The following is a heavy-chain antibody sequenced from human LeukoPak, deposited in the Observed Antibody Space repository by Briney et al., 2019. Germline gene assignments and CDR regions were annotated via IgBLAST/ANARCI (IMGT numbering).Heavy chain of an antibody. Sequence: PGGSLRLSCAASGFTFSSYEMNWVRQAPGKGLEWVSYISSSGSTIYYADSVKGRFTISRDNAKNSLYLQMNSLRAEDTAVYYCARGSDIVVVGNFDYWGQGTLVTVSS. D-gene: IGHD2-15*01. CDR2: ISSSGSTI. J-gene: IGHJ4*02. CDR1: GFTFSSYE. V-gene: IGHV3-48*03. CDR3: ARGSDIVVVGNFDY.